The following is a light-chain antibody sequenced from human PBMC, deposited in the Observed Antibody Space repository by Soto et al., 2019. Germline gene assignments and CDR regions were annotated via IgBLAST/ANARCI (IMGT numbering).Light chain of an antibody. V-gene: IGLV2-14*01. Sequence: QSALTQPASVSGSPGQSITISCTGTSSDVGDYDYVSWYQQHPGKAPKLMIFDVSNRPSGVSNRFSGSKSGNTASLTISGLQAEDEADYYCSSYTSSSTVVFGGRTQLTVL. CDR3: SSYTSSSTVV. CDR2: DVS. J-gene: IGLJ2*01. CDR1: SSDVGDYDY.